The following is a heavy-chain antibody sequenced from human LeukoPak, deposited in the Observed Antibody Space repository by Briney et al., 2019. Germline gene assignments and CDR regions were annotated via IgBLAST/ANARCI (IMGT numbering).Heavy chain of an antibody. D-gene: IGHD5-24*01. CDR2: ISSSSTI. CDR1: GFTFSTYS. Sequence: PGGSLRLSCAASGFTFSTYSMNWVRQPPGKGLEWVSYISSSSTIYYADSVKGRFTISRDNAKNSLYLQMNSLRDEDTAVFYCARGASRGFDYWGHGTLVTVSS. CDR3: ARGASRGFDY. V-gene: IGHV3-48*02. J-gene: IGHJ4*01.